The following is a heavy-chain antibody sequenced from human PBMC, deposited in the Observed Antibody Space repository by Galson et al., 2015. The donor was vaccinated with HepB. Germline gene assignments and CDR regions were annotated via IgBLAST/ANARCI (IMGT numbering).Heavy chain of an antibody. V-gene: IGHV1-18*01. CDR3: ARGEDLIVVVPATMDY. CDR2: ISGYSGGT. D-gene: IGHD2-15*01. Sequence: SVKVSCKASGYIFTSFGISWVRQAPGQGLEWMGWISGYSGGTKFAQKFQGRVTMTRDSSVSTAYIELRSLRSDDTAIYYCARGEDLIVVVPATMDYWGQGTVVTVSS. J-gene: IGHJ4*02. CDR1: GYIFTSFG.